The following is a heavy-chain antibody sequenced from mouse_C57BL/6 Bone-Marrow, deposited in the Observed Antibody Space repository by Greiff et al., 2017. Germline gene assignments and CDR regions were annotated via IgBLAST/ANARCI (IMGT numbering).Heavy chain of an antibody. CDR2: INPYNGGT. Sequence: DVQLQESGPVLVKPGASVKMSCKASGYTFTDYYMNWVKQSHGKSLEWIGVINPYNGGTSYNQKFKGKDKLTVDKSSSTAYMELNSLTSEDSAVYYCARYDYDGPAYWGQGTLVTVSA. J-gene: IGHJ3*01. D-gene: IGHD2-4*01. CDR3: ARYDYDGPAY. V-gene: IGHV1-19*01. CDR1: GYTFTDYY.